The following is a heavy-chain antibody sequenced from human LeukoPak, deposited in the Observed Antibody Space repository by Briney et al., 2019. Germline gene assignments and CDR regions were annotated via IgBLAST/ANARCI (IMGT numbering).Heavy chain of an antibody. CDR3: AKDHDYYDSSGYYY. D-gene: IGHD3-22*01. Sequence: GGSLRLSCVASGFSFSNYGMHWVRQAPGKGLEWVAVISYDGSNKYYADSVKGRFTISRDNSKNTLYLQMNSLRTEDTAVYYCAKDHDYYDSSGYYYWGQGTLVTVSS. CDR1: GFSFSNYG. J-gene: IGHJ4*02. CDR2: ISYDGSNK. V-gene: IGHV3-30*18.